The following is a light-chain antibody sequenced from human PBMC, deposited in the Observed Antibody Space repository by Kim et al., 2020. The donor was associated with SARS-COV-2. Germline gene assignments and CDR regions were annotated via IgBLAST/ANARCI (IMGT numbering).Light chain of an antibody. CDR2: GKN. CDR1: SLRTYY. CDR3: KSRDSSGTHLV. V-gene: IGLV3-19*01. Sequence: SYELTQDPAVSVALGQTVRVTCQGDSLRTYYASWYQQKPGQAPVLVIYGKNNRPSGIPDRFSGSSSGNTASLTITGAQAEDEADYYCKSRDSSGTHLVFGGGTQLTVL. J-gene: IGLJ2*01.